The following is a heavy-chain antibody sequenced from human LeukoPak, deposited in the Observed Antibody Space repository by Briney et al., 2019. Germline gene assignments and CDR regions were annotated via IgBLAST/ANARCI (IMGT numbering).Heavy chain of an antibody. CDR3: ARVRSYYYGSGRGWFDP. CDR2: INSDGSST. D-gene: IGHD3-10*01. V-gene: IGHV3-74*01. J-gene: IGHJ5*02. CDR1: GFTFSSYW. Sequence: GGSLRLSCAASGFTFSSYWMHWVRQAPGRGLVWVSRINSDGSSTSYADSVKGRFTISRDNAKNTMYLQMNSLRAEDTAVYYCARVRSYYYGSGRGWFDPWGQGTLVTVSS.